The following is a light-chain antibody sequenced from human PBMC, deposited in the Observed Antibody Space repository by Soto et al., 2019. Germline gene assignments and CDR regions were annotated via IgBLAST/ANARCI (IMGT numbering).Light chain of an antibody. Sequence: ELVMTQSPDTLSVSPGERATLVCRASQSVSNNLAWYQQKPGQAPRLLIYRVSTRATGVPARFSGSASGTDFTLTISSLQPEDFAVYYCHQYDNWWTFGQGTKVEI. V-gene: IGKV3-15*01. CDR2: RVS. CDR3: HQYDNWWT. J-gene: IGKJ1*01. CDR1: QSVSNN.